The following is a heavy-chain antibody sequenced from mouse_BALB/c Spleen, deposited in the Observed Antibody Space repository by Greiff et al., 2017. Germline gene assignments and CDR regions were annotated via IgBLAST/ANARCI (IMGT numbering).Heavy chain of an antibody. CDR1: GYTFTSYW. CDR3: AREYGNWYFDV. D-gene: IGHD2-10*02. CDR2: IYPGDGDT. Sequence: QVQLQQSGAELARPGASVKLSCKASGYTFTSYWMQWVKQRPGQGLEWIGAIYPGDGDTRYTQKFKGKATLTADKSSSTAYMQLSSLASEDSAVYYCAREYGNWYFDVWGAGTTVTVSS. J-gene: IGHJ1*01. V-gene: IGHV1-87*01.